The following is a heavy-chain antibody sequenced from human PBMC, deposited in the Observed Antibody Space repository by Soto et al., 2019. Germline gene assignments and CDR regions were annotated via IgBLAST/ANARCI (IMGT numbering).Heavy chain of an antibody. V-gene: IGHV1-46*01. CDR1: GYTFTTYD. CDR3: AKALSELVPRYFDT. Sequence: QVQLVQSGPEVKKPGASVRVSCKASGYTFTTYDIHWVRQAPGLGLEWMGIITPGGGITSYAQKIKSSITMTRDRSTSTVYMELSSLRSEDAAMYYCAKALSELVPRYFDTWGQGTLVTVSS. D-gene: IGHD6-13*01. CDR2: ITPGGGIT. J-gene: IGHJ4*02.